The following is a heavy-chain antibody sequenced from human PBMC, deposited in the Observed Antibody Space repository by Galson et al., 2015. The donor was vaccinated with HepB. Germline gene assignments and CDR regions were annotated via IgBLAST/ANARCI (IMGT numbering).Heavy chain of an antibody. V-gene: IGHV5-51*01. D-gene: IGHD1-26*01. J-gene: IGHJ4*02. CDR2: IYPGDSDT. CDR1: GYSFSNYW. CDR3: AREPSGSWHFDF. Sequence: QSGAEVKKPGESLKISCKGSGYSFSNYWIGWVRQMPGKGLEWMGIIYPGDSDTIYSPSFQGQVTISVDKSINTTYLQWSSLQGSDTAMYYCAREPSGSWHFDFWGQGTLVTVSS.